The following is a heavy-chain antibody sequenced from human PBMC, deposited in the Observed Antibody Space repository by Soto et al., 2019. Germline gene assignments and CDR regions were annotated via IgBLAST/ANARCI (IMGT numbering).Heavy chain of an antibody. CDR1: GYTFTSYG. CDR2: ISAYNGNA. J-gene: IGHJ3*02. CDR3: AISQELITGGYYDAFDI. Sequence: GASVKVSCKASGYTFTSYGISWVRQAPGQGLEWMGWISAYNGNANYAQKLQGRVTMTTDTSTSTAYMELRSLRSDDTAVYYCAISQELITGGYYDAFDIWGQGTMVTVSS. V-gene: IGHV1-18*01. D-gene: IGHD1-26*01.